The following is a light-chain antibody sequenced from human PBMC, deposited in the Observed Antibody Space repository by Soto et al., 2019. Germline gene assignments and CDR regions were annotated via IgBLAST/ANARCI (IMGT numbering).Light chain of an antibody. V-gene: IGKV3-20*01. CDR2: GPS. J-gene: IGKJ5*01. Sequence: VVVTKSPGTLSLSTEERATLSCRTSQRVSSDFLAWYQQKAGQAPRLLIYGPSNRATGVPDRFIGGGSGTDFTLTISRLEPEDFALYFCQQYGDLLPGTFGQGTRLEIK. CDR1: QRVSSDF. CDR3: QQYGDLLPGT.